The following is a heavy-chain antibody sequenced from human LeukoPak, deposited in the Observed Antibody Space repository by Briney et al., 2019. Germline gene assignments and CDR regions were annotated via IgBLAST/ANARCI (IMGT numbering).Heavy chain of an antibody. Sequence: SETLSLTCTVSGGSISSYYWSWIRQPAGKGLEWIGRIYTSGSTNYNPSLKSRVTMSVDTSKNQFSLRLSSVTAADTAFYYCARHGPFYGTAFYFDYWGQGTLVTVSS. D-gene: IGHD4-17*01. J-gene: IGHJ4*02. CDR1: GGSISSYY. V-gene: IGHV4-4*07. CDR3: ARHGPFYGTAFYFDY. CDR2: IYTSGST.